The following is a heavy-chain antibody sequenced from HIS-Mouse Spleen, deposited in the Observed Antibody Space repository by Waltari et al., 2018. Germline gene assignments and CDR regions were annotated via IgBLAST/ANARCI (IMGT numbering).Heavy chain of an antibody. CDR3: ARKEGDYYGSGSALDY. D-gene: IGHD3-10*01. Sequence: QVQLVQSGAEVKKPGASVKVSCKASGYTFTSYYMHWVRQAPGQGLEWMGIINPSGGSTSYAQKFQGRVTMTRDTSTSTVYMELSSLRSEDTAVYYCARKEGDYYGSGSALDYWGQGTLVTVSS. CDR1: GYTFTSYY. J-gene: IGHJ4*02. CDR2: INPSGGST. V-gene: IGHV1-46*03.